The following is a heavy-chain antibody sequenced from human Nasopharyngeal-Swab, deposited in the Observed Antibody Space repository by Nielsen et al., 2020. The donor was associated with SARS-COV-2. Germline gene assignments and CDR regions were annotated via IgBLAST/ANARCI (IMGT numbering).Heavy chain of an antibody. CDR2: IWYDGSHE. Sequence: GGSLRLSCVASGFNFGTYGMHWVRQAPGKGLEWVVVIWYDGSHEYYADSVKGRFTISRDNSKNTLYLQMNRLRAEDTAVYYCAKSLLGYGGYVDDYWGQGTLVTVSS. CDR3: AKSLLGYGGYVDDY. D-gene: IGHD4-17*01. V-gene: IGHV3-33*06. CDR1: GFNFGTYG. J-gene: IGHJ4*02.